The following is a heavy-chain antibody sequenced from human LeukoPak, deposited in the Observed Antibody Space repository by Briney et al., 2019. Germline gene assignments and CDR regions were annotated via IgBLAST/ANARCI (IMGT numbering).Heavy chain of an antibody. V-gene: IGHV3-30*04. CDR1: RFPFSNYA. J-gene: IGHJ4*02. CDR2: ISYVGTDT. Sequence: GGSLRLSCAASRFPFSNYAMYWVRQAPGKGLEWVAFISYVGTDTNYADSVKGRFTISRDDSKNTVYLLMSSLRVEDTAVYYCARDEGTDFDYWGQGTLVTVSS. CDR3: ARDEGTDFDY.